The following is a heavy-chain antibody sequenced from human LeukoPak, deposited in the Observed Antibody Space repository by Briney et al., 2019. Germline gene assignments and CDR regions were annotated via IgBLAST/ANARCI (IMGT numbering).Heavy chain of an antibody. CDR2: ISGSGGST. CDR1: GFTFSSYA. J-gene: IGHJ5*02. CDR3: AVNPREYTIFSRDENWFDP. V-gene: IGHV3-23*01. Sequence: GGSLILSCAASGFTFSSYAMSWVRQAPGKGLEWVSAISGSGGSTYYADSVKGRFTISRDNSKNTLYLQMNSLRAEDTAVYYCAVNPREYTIFSRDENWFDPWGQGTLVTVSS. D-gene: IGHD3-9*01.